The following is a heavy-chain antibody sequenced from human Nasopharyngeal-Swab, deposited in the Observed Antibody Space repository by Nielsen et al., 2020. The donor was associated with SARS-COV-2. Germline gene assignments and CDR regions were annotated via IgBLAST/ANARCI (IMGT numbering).Heavy chain of an antibody. Sequence: GESLKISCAASGFSFSNHGMHWVRQAPGKGLEWVAVIWSDGKTTKYADSVKGRLTIFRDKSRNTLYLQMNNLRVEDTAIYYCAREGPYSGTNVFDIWGQGTMVTVSS. J-gene: IGHJ3*02. CDR2: IWSDGKTT. D-gene: IGHD5-12*01. CDR3: AREGPYSGTNVFDI. V-gene: IGHV3-33*01. CDR1: GFSFSNHG.